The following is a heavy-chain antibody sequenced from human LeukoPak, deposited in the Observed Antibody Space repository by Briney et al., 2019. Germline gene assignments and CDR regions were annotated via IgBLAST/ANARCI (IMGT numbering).Heavy chain of an antibody. CDR2: IYLVGST. CDR3: ARHSSLAGHWYLDL. D-gene: IGHD6-19*01. Sequence: PGGSLRLSCAASGFSVNSDYMSWVRQAPGKGLEWVSVIYLVGSTYYADSVKGRFIISRDNSNNTLYLQMNTLRAEDTAVYYCARHSSLAGHWYLDLWGRGTQVTVSA. CDR1: GFSVNSDY. J-gene: IGHJ2*01. V-gene: IGHV3-66*04.